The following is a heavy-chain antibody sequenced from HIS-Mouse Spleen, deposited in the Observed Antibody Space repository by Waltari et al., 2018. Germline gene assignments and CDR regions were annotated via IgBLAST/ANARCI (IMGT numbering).Heavy chain of an antibody. V-gene: IGHV4-39*07. CDR2: IYYSGST. Sequence: LQLQESGPGLVKPSETLSLTCTVSGGSICSSRHYWGWLRQPPGKGLEWIGSIYYSGSTYYNPSLKSRVTISVDTSKNQFSLKLSSVTAADTAVYYCAREIPYSSSWYDWYFDLWGRGTLVTVSS. D-gene: IGHD6-13*01. J-gene: IGHJ2*01. CDR3: AREIPYSSSWYDWYFDL. CDR1: GGSICSSRHY.